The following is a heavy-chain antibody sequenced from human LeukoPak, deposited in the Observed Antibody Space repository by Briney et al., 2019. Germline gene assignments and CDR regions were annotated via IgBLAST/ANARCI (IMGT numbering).Heavy chain of an antibody. CDR1: GFTFSSYA. CDR2: ISGSGGST. D-gene: IGHD6-13*01. Sequence: GGSLRLSCAASGFTFSSYAMSWVRQAPGKGLEWVSAISGSGGSTYYADSVKGRFTISRDNSKNTLYLQMNSLRAEDTAVYYCARESPSIAAAWGPRYYYGMDVWGQGTTVTVSS. V-gene: IGHV3-23*01. J-gene: IGHJ6*02. CDR3: ARESPSIAAAWGPRYYYGMDV.